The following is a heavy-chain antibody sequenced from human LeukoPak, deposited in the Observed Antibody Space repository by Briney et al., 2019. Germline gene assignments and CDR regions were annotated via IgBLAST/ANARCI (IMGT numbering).Heavy chain of an antibody. Sequence: GGSLRLSCAASGFSFSSNGMHWVRQAPGKGLEWVAVISYDGSNKYYVDSVKGRFTISRDNSKNTLYLQMNSLRAEDTAVYYCAKERLDIVTTGYYYYGTDVWGKGTTVTVSS. D-gene: IGHD5-12*01. J-gene: IGHJ6*04. CDR2: ISYDGSNK. CDR3: AKERLDIVTTGYYYYGTDV. CDR1: GFSFSSNG. V-gene: IGHV3-30*18.